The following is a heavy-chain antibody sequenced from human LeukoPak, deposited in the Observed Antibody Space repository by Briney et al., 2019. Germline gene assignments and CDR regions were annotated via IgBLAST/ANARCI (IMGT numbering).Heavy chain of an antibody. Sequence: PSETLSLTCTVSGGSISSSSYYWGWLRQPPGKGLECIGNIYYSGSTNYNPSLKSRVTISVDTSKNQFSLKLSSVTAADTAVYYCTRGSIAYYYMDVWGKGTTVTISS. CDR1: GGSISSSSYY. CDR3: TRGSIAYYYMDV. V-gene: IGHV4-39*07. CDR2: IYYSGST. D-gene: IGHD3-22*01. J-gene: IGHJ6*03.